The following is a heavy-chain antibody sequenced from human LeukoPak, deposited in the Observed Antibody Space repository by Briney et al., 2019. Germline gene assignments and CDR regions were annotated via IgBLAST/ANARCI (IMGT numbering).Heavy chain of an antibody. CDR1: GGSFSGYY. V-gene: IGHV4-34*01. Sequence: SETLSLTCAVYGGSFSGYYWSWIRQPPGKGLEWIGEINHSGSTNYNPSLRSRVTISVDTSKNQFSLKLSSVTAADTAVYYCARDYGYSRTTYNWFDPWGQGTLVTVSS. D-gene: IGHD6-13*01. CDR3: ARDYGYSRTTYNWFDP. CDR2: INHSGST. J-gene: IGHJ5*02.